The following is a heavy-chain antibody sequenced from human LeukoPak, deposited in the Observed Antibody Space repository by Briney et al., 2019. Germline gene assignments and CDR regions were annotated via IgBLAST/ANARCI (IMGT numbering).Heavy chain of an antibody. CDR2: ISSSSSYI. D-gene: IGHD6-6*01. Sequence: PGGSLRLSCAASGLTFSSYTMNWVRQAPGKGLEWVSSISSSSSYIYYADSVKGRFTISRDNAMNSLDLQMNSLRAEDTAVYYCARGREGIAARWWVEEPRWYFFDPWGQGTLVTVSS. V-gene: IGHV3-21*01. J-gene: IGHJ5*02. CDR1: GLTFSSYT. CDR3: ARGREGIAARWWVEEPRWYFFDP.